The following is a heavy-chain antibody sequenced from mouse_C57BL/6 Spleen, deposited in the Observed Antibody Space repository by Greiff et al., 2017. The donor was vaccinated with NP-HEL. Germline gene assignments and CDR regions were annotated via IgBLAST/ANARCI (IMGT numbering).Heavy chain of an antibody. CDR3: ARDYDVPFAY. CDR1: GYTFTDYY. J-gene: IGHJ3*01. CDR2: INPNNGGT. Sequence: VQLQQSGPELVKPGASVKISCKASGYTFTDYYMNWVKQSHGKSLEWIGDINPNNGGTSYNQKFKGKATLTVDKSSSTAYMELRSLTSEDSAVYYCARDYDVPFAYWGQGTLVTVSA. V-gene: IGHV1-26*01. D-gene: IGHD2-4*01.